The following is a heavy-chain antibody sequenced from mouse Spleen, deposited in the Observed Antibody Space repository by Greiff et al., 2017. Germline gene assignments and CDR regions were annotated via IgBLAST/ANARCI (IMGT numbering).Heavy chain of an antibody. CDR1: GFTFSDYY. V-gene: IGHV5-16*01. CDR2: INYDGSST. J-gene: IGHJ4*01. CDR3: ARDSYYYGSRSAMDY. D-gene: IGHD1-1*01. Sequence: EVKLVESEGGLVQPGSSMKLSCTASGFTFSDYYMAWVRQVPEKGLEWVANINYDGSSTYYLDSLKSRFIISRDNAKNILYLQMSSLKSEDTATYYCARDSYYYGSRSAMDYWGQGTSVTVSS.